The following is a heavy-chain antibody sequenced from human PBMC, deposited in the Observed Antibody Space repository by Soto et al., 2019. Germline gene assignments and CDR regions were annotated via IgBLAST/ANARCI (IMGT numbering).Heavy chain of an antibody. CDR2: INPNSGGT. CDR3: ARARVVRGVIITFDY. Sequence: ASVKVSCKASGYTFTGYYMHWVRQAPGQGLEWMGWINPNSGGTNYAQKFQGWVTMTRDTSISTAYMELSRLRSDDTAVYYCARARVVRGVIITFDYWGQGTLVTVSS. V-gene: IGHV1-2*04. CDR1: GYTFTGYY. D-gene: IGHD3-10*01. J-gene: IGHJ4*02.